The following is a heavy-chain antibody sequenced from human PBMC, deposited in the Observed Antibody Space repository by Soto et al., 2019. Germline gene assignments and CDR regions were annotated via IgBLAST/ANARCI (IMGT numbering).Heavy chain of an antibody. CDR1: GFTFSSYA. V-gene: IGHV3-64D*06. CDR3: VKAAYYDFWSGYAVGDY. CDR2: ISSNGGST. Sequence: EVQLVESGGGLVQPGGSLRLSCSASGFTFSSYAMHWVRQAPGKGLEYVSAISSNGGSTYYADSVKGRFTISRDNSKNTLYLQMSSLRAEDTAVYYCVKAAYYDFWSGYAVGDYWGQGTLVTVSS. D-gene: IGHD3-3*01. J-gene: IGHJ4*02.